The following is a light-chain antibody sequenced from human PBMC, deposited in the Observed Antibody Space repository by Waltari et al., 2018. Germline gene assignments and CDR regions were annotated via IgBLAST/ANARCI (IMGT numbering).Light chain of an antibody. CDR1: HSVISSF. CDR2: GAS. CDR3: QHYGNSRWT. J-gene: IGKJ1*01. Sequence: EIMLTQSPGTLSLSPGEGATLSCRASHSVISSFLAWFQQKPGQAPRLLIFGASSRATGIPDRFSGDGSETDFTLTISRLEPEDFAVYYCQHYGNSRWTFGQGTKVEIK. V-gene: IGKV3-20*01.